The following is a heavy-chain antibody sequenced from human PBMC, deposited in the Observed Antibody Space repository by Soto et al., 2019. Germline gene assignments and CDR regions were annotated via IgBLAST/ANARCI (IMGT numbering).Heavy chain of an antibody. CDR1: GFTFSSYA. Sequence: GGSLRLSCAASGFTFSSYAMHWVRQAPGKGLEWVAVISYDGSNKYYADSVKGRFTISRDNSKNTLYLQMNSLRAEDTAVYYCARTQGGSYYDFWSGYPRNWGQGTLVTVSS. D-gene: IGHD3-3*01. CDR2: ISYDGSNK. V-gene: IGHV3-30-3*01. J-gene: IGHJ4*02. CDR3: ARTQGGSYYDFWSGYPRN.